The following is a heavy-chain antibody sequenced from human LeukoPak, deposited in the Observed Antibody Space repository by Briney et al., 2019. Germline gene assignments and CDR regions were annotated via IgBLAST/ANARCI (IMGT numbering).Heavy chain of an antibody. Sequence: WLGIINPSGGRPTYGQNFQGRVTMTRDTSTSTVYMELSSLRSEDTAVYYCARGSRFLDYWGQGTLVTVSS. D-gene: IGHD3-3*01. CDR3: ARGSRFLDY. CDR2: INPSGGRP. V-gene: IGHV1-46*01. J-gene: IGHJ4*02.